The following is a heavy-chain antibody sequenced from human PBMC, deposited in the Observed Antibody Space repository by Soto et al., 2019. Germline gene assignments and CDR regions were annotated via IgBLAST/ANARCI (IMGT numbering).Heavy chain of an antibody. Sequence: QVQLVQSGAEVKKPGASVKVSCKASGYTFTSYGISWVRQAPGQGLEWMGWISAYNGNTNYAQKLQGRVTMTTDTSPSTAYMELRSLRSDDPAVYNCARGPRYYSSSWYSNGYFQHWGQGTLVTVSS. J-gene: IGHJ1*01. V-gene: IGHV1-18*01. CDR2: ISAYNGNT. CDR3: ARGPRYYSSSWYSNGYFQH. D-gene: IGHD6-13*01. CDR1: GYTFTSYG.